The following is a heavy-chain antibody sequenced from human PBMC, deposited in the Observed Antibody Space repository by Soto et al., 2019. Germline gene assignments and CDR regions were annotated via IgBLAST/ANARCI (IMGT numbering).Heavy chain of an antibody. J-gene: IGHJ6*02. D-gene: IGHD5-12*01. CDR1: GYRFSTYW. CDR2: IDPTASYT. V-gene: IGHV5-10-1*01. CDR3: ARHIAYSANDPIRVADTWGNYYGMDV. Sequence: GESLKISCQGFGYRFSTYWISWVRQIPGKGLEWMGRIDPTASYTTYSPSFEGHVSVSIDRSLSTAYLQWSSLQASDSATYYCARHIAYSANDPIRVADTWGNYYGMDVWGQGTTVTVAS.